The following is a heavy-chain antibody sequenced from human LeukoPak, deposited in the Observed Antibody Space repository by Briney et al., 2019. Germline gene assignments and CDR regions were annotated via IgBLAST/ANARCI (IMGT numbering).Heavy chain of an antibody. CDR3: ARVVGAMDY. CDR1: GFTFSSLL. J-gene: IGHJ4*01. CDR2: ISSSSSTI. V-gene: IGHV3-48*02. D-gene: IGHD1-26*01. Sequence: GGSLSLLCASSGFTFSSLLMNWVRQAPGKGLEWVSYISSSSSTIQYADSVKGRFTISRDYAKNSLYLQMNSLRDEDMAVYYSARVVGAMDYWGQARLVTVSS.